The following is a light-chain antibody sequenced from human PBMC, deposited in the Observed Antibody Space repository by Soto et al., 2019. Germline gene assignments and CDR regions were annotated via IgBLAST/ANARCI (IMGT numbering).Light chain of an antibody. J-gene: IGKJ5*01. V-gene: IGKV1-5*01. CDR2: DAS. CDR1: QSISSW. Sequence: DIQMTQSPSTLSASVGDRVTITCRASQSISSWLAWYQQKPGKGPKLLIYDASSLESGVPSRFSGSGSGTEFTLTISSLQPDDFATYYCQQYNSYSPITFGQGTRLEIK. CDR3: QQYNSYSPIT.